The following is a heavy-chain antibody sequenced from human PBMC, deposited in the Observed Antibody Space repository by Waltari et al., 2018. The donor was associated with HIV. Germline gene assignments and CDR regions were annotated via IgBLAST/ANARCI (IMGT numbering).Heavy chain of an antibody. CDR3: VKDAVVITAAAYY. Sequence: EVQLLVESGGDLVQPGRSLRLSCAASGFTFDDYAMHWVRQAPGKGPEWVAGFRNDGPTGYSDSVKGLFTISLDNAKNSLILQMNSLRAEDTALYYCVKDAVVITAAAYYWGQGTLVTVSS. V-gene: IGHV3-9*01. CDR2: FRNDGPT. J-gene: IGHJ4*02. CDR1: GFTFDDYA. D-gene: IGHD3-10*01.